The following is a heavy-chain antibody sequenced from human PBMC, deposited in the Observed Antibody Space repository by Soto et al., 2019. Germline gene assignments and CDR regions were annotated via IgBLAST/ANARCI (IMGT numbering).Heavy chain of an antibody. J-gene: IGHJ6*03. CDR3: ARHNRARGFYYYMDV. CDR2: IYPGDSDT. CDR1: GYSFTSYW. D-gene: IGHD2-15*01. V-gene: IGHV5-51*01. Sequence: PGESLKISCKGSGYSFTSYWIGWVLQMPGKGLEWMGIIYPGDSDTRYSPSFQGQVTISADKSISTAYLQWSSLKASDTAMYYCARHNRARGFYYYMDVWGKGTTVTVSS.